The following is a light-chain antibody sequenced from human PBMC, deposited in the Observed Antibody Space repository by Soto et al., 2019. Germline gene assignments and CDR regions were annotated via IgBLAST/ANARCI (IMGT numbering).Light chain of an antibody. J-gene: IGKJ1*01. V-gene: IGKV1-39*01. CDR2: AAS. Sequence: DIQMTQSPSSLSASVGDRVTITCRASQSISFYLNWYQQKPGNAPKVLIYAASSLQSGVPSRFSGSGSGTDFTLTISSLQPEDVATYYCQKYNSAPRTFGQGTKVDIK. CDR3: QKYNSAPRT. CDR1: QSISFY.